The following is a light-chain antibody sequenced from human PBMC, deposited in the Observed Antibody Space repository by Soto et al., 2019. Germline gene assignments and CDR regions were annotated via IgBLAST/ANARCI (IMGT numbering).Light chain of an antibody. CDR2: GAS. CDR1: QSVSSSY. CDR3: QQYGSSPFT. J-gene: IGKJ3*01. Sequence: EIVLTQSPGTLSLSPGERATLSCRASQSVSSSYLAVYQQKPGQAPRLIIYGASSRATGIPDRFSCSGSGTVFTLTISRLEPDDFAVYYCQQYGSSPFTFGPGTKVDIK. V-gene: IGKV3-20*01.